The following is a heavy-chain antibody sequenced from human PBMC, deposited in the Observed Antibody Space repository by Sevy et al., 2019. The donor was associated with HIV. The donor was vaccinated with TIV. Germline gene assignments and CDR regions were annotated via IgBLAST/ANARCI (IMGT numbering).Heavy chain of an antibody. V-gene: IGHV3-30*04. CDR2: ISYDGSNK. Sequence: GGSLRLSCAASGFTFSSYAMHWVRQAPGKGLEWVAVISYDGSNKYYADSVKGRFTISRDNSKNTLYLQMNSLRAEDTAVYYCARDLGVPPTMIVVVPTGAFDYWGQGTLVTVSS. D-gene: IGHD3-22*01. CDR1: GFTFSSYA. J-gene: IGHJ4*02. CDR3: ARDLGVPPTMIVVVPTGAFDY.